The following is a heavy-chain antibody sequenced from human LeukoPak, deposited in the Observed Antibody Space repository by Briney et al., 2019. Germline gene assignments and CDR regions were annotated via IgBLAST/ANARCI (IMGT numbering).Heavy chain of an antibody. CDR2: ISGSGGST. J-gene: IGHJ4*02. V-gene: IGHV3-23*01. Sequence: GGSLRLSCAASGFTFSSYAMSWVRQAPGKGLEWVSAISGSGGSTYYADSVKGRFTISRDNSKNTLYLQMNSLRAEDTAAYYCAKDKVSGGDCFDYWGQGILVTVSS. CDR3: AKDKVSGGDCFDY. CDR1: GFTFSSYA. D-gene: IGHD2-15*01.